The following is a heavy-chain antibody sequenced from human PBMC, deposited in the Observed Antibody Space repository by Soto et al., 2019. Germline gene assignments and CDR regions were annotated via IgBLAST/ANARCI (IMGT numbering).Heavy chain of an antibody. CDR2: IYHTGTT. J-gene: IGHJ4*02. Sequence: SETLSLTCAVSGDSSISVYHWSVVRPPPEGGLEWIASIYHTGTTYYTPSLRSRVTISVDTSKNQFSLRVSSVTAADSAVYYCARTDPVGSSPYFGQGNLVTVSS. V-gene: IGHV4-38-2*01. CDR1: GDSSISVYH. D-gene: IGHD2-2*03. CDR3: ARTDPVGSSPY.